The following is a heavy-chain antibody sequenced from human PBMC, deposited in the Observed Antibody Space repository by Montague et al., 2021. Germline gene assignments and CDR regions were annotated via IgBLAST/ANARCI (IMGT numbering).Heavy chain of an antibody. CDR1: GIPFDYYW. D-gene: IGHD6-13*01. Sequence: FRSLSCSASGIPFDYYWMSWVRQAPGKGLEWVANINEDGSEKNYVDSVRGRFSISRDNTKNSLYLQMNSLRVEDTAVYYCARDRAAAGSWGHGTLVIVSS. CDR3: ARDRAAAGS. V-gene: IGHV3-7*01. J-gene: IGHJ5*01. CDR2: INEDGSEK.